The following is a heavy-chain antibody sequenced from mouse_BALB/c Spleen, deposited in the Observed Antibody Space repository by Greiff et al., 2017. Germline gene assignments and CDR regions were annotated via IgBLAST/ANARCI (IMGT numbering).Heavy chain of an antibody. CDR2: IRLKSDNYAT. Sequence: EVQLQESGGGLVQPGGSMKLSCVASGFTFSSYWMSWVRQSPEKGLEWVAEIRLKSDNYATHYAESVKGKFTISRDDSKSRLYLQMNSLRAEDTGIYYCTPLRGFAYWGQGTLVTVSA. CDR1: GFTFSSYW. V-gene: IGHV6-6*02. CDR3: TPLRGFAY. J-gene: IGHJ3*01.